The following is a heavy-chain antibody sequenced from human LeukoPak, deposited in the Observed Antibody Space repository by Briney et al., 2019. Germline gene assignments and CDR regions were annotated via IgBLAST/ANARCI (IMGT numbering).Heavy chain of an antibody. CDR1: GGSVSSYY. D-gene: IGHD4-17*01. V-gene: IGHV4-59*08. CDR2: IYYSGST. Sequence: SETLSLTCTVSGGSVSSYYWSWIRQPPGKGLEWIGYIYYSGSTNYNPSLKSRLTISVDTSKNQFSLKLSSVTAADTAVYYCARLARVTTDYYYMDVWGKGTTVTVSS. J-gene: IGHJ6*03. CDR3: ARLARVTTDYYYMDV.